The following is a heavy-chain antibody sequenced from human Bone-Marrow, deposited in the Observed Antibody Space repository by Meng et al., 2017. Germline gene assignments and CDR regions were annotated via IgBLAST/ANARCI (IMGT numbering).Heavy chain of an antibody. Sequence: QVQLQESGPRLVKPSETLSLTCTVSGASINSPDYYWNWIRQTPGRGLEWLGYIYNSGSTYYNPSLKSRVTISVDTSKNQFSLKLRFVTAADTAVYYCAREGRSHQVGVSVYWGQGNLVTVSS. CDR3: AREGRSHQVGVSVY. V-gene: IGHV4-30-4*01. CDR1: GASINSPDYY. CDR2: IYNSGST. J-gene: IGHJ4*02. D-gene: IGHD2-21*01.